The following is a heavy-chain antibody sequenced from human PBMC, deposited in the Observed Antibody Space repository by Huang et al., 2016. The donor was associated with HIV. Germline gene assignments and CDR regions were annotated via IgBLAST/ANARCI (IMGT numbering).Heavy chain of an antibody. J-gene: IGHJ4*02. V-gene: IGHV5-51*01. CDR3: ARRFSSSSGYFDY. CDR1: GYSFSSYW. CDR2: IFPDVSDT. Sequence: VQLVQSGAEVKKPGESLKISCKGSGYSFSSYWIAWVRQMPGKGLEWMGIIFPDVSDTTYSPSFEGQVTIPADKSIGTAYLQWSSLKASDTAMYYCARRFSSSSGYFDYWGQGSLVTVSS. D-gene: IGHD6-6*01.